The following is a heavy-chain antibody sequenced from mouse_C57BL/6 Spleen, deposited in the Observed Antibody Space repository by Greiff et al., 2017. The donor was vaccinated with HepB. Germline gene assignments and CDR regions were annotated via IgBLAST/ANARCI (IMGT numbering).Heavy chain of an antibody. CDR3: TQIYYDYGGFAY. J-gene: IGHJ3*01. D-gene: IGHD2-4*01. V-gene: IGHV14-4*01. CDR2: IDPENGDT. Sequence: EVQLQQSGAELVRPGASVKLSCTASGFNIKDDYMHWVKQRPEQGLEWIGWIDPENGDTEYASKFQGKATITADTSSNKAYLQLSSLTSEDTAVYSCTQIYYDYGGFAYWGQRTLVTVSA. CDR1: GFNIKDDY.